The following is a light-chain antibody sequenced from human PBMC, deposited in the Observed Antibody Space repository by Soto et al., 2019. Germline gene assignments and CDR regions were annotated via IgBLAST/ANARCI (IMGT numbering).Light chain of an antibody. CDR3: QQTHSLPPT. CDR1: QIVDTS. CDR2: AAS. Sequence: DIQMTQSPSSLSASVGNSVTVTCRASQIVDTSLNWYQQEPGKAPRLLIYAASSLQSGVPSRLSGSGSATYFTLTIHTLQPEDFATYYCQQTHSLPPTFGQGTKVDIK. J-gene: IGKJ2*01. V-gene: IGKV1-39*01.